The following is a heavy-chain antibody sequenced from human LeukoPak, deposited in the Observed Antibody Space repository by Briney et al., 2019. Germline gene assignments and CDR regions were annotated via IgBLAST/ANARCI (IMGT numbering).Heavy chain of an antibody. CDR1: GASISSYY. V-gene: IGHV4-59*01. CDR3: ARTSPDYYYGMDV. CDR2: IFYSVSS. J-gene: IGHJ6*02. Sequence: SETLSLTCTVSGASISSYYWSWIRQPPGKGLEWIGYIFYSVSSNYNPSLKSRVTISRDTSKNQFSLKLSSVTAADTAVYYCARTSPDYYYGMDVWGRGTTVTVSS.